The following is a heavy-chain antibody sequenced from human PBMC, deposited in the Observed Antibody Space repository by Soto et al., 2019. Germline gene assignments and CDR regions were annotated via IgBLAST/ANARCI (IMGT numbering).Heavy chain of an antibody. CDR3: ARDGTGWTGGDH. D-gene: IGHD1-1*01. CDR1: GFTFSAYD. Sequence: GSLRLSCAASGFTFSAYDMHWVRQAPGKRLEWVAVLWRDGSKVYYADSVKGRFTISRDNSKNTLYLEMNSLRVEDTAVYYCARDGTGWTGGDHWGQVSPVTVYS. J-gene: IGHJ4*02. V-gene: IGHV3-33*01. CDR2: LWRDGSKV.